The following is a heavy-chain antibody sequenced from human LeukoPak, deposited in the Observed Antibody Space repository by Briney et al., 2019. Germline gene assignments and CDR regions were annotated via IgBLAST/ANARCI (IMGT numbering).Heavy chain of an antibody. CDR1: GGSISSGEYY. J-gene: IGHJ4*02. Sequence: PSQTLSLTCTVSGGSISSGEYYWSWIRQPPGKGLEWIGYIYYSGSTYYNPSLKSRVTISVDTSKNQFSLKLSSVTAADTAVYYCARDNTMVRGVMPLWGQGTLVTVSS. V-gene: IGHV4-30-4*08. CDR2: IYYSGST. D-gene: IGHD3-10*01. CDR3: ARDNTMVRGVMPL.